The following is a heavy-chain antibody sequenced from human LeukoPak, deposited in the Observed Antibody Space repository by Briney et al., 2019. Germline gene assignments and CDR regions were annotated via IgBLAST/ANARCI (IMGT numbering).Heavy chain of an antibody. CDR1: GYTFTGYY. D-gene: IGHD1-1*01. CDR2: INPNSGGK. V-gene: IGHV1-2*02. Sequence: SVKVSCKASGYTFTGYYMHWVRQAPGQGLEWMGWINPNSGGKNYAQKFQGRVTKTRDTSISTAYRELSRLRSDDTAVYYCARDRPSTPSGPKLEFDPWGQGTLVTVSA. J-gene: IGHJ5*02. CDR3: ARDRPSTPSGPKLEFDP.